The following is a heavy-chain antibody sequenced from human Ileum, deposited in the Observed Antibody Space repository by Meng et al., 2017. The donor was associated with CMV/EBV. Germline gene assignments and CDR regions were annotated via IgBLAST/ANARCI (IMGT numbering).Heavy chain of an antibody. CDR3: ARAIPYFDY. CDR2: ISYSGSA. CDR1: DGSISSNNDY. D-gene: IGHD2-21*01. V-gene: IGHV4-31*03. Sequence: LTCSGSDGSISSNNDYWSWLRQHAGKGLEWIGYISYSGSAYYNPSLESRVTISVDPSRNQFSLKLSSVTAADTAVYYCARAIPYFDYWGQGFLVTVSS. J-gene: IGHJ4*02.